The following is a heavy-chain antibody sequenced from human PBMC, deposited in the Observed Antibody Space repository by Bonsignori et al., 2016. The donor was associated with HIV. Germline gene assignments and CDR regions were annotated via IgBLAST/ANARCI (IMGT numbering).Heavy chain of an antibody. CDR1: GGSINSYY. V-gene: IGHV4-59*01. J-gene: IGHJ4*02. CDR3: ARSGGYTSPLGY. CDR2: VFDSGTT. Sequence: GSLRLSCTVSGGSINSYYWNWVRQAPGKGLEWIGYVFDSGTTNYNPSLGSRVTISADTSKNLISLRLTSVTDADTAVYYCARSGGYTSPLGYWGQGTLVTVSS. D-gene: IGHD6-25*01.